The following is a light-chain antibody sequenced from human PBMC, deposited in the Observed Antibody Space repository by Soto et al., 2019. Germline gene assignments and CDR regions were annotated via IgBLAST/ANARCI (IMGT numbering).Light chain of an antibody. CDR3: QQYNNWDT. V-gene: IGKV3-15*01. CDR1: QSVSSN. CDR2: GAS. Sequence: EIVMTQSPATLSVSPGERATLSCRASQSVSSNLAWYQQKPGQAPRLLIYGASTRATGIPARFSGSGSGTEFTLTFSSLQSEDFAVYYCQQYNNWDTFGQGTKLEIK. J-gene: IGKJ2*01.